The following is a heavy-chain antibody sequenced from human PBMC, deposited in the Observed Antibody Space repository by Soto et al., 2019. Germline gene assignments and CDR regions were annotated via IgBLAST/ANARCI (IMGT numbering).Heavy chain of an antibody. V-gene: IGHV4-39*07. Sequence: SETLSLTCTVSGDSITNNNYHWGWTRQPPGKGLEWIGTVYSNGNTYYNPSLRSRITILLDASTNQLSLKLSSVTAADTAVYFCVRVAGSASWYETDSWGQGILVTVSS. D-gene: IGHD6-13*01. CDR1: GDSITNNNYH. CDR2: VYSNGNT. J-gene: IGHJ4*02. CDR3: VRVAGSASWYETDS.